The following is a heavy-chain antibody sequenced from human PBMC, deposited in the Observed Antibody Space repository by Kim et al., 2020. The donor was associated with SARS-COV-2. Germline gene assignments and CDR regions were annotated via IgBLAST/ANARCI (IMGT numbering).Heavy chain of an antibody. D-gene: IGHD3-3*01. J-gene: IGHJ4*02. CDR1: GYTFTSYG. V-gene: IGHV1-18*01. CDR2: ISAYNGNT. CDR3: ARAERHDFWSGYYTGIGGANFDY. Sequence: ASVKVSCKASGYTFTSYGISWVRQAPGQGLEWMGWISAYNGNTNYAQKLQGRVTMTTDTSTSTAYMELRSLRSDDTAVYYCARAERHDFWSGYYTGIGGANFDYRGQGTLVTVSS.